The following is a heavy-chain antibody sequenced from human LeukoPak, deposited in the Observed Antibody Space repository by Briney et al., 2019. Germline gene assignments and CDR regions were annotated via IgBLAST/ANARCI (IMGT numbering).Heavy chain of an antibody. D-gene: IGHD6-19*01. J-gene: IGHJ4*02. Sequence: ASVKVSCQTSGYNFKTHAVSWVRQVPGQGLEWMGWISGYNGDTAFAQKFQGRVTMTKDTSTATAYMELRSLTSDDTAVYYCARDLRQWLVLGGYWGQGTLVTVS. CDR2: ISGYNGDT. V-gene: IGHV1-18*01. CDR3: ARDLRQWLVLGGY. CDR1: GYNFKTHA.